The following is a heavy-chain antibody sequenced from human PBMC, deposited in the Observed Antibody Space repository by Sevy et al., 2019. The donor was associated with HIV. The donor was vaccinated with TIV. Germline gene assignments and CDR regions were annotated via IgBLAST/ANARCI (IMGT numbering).Heavy chain of an antibody. V-gene: IGHV3-21*01. Sequence: GGSLRLSCAASGFTFSSYSMNWVRQAPGKGLEWVSSISTSSSYIYYADSVKGRFTISTDNAKNSLYLQMNSLRADDTAVYYWARDEVGGSYWEFDYWGQGTLVTVSS. CDR2: ISTSSSYI. CDR3: ARDEVGGSYWEFDY. CDR1: GFTFSSYS. J-gene: IGHJ4*02. D-gene: IGHD1-26*01.